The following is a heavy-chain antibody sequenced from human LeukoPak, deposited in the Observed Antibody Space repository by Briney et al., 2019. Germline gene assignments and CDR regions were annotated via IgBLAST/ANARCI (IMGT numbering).Heavy chain of an antibody. CDR1: AGSISGDY. CDR2: IYYSVRT. D-gene: IGHD5-24*01. V-gene: IGHV4-59*12. Sequence: SQTLSLTCSLSAGSISGDYWNWIRLPPGKGLVWIGYIYYSVRTYYKPSLKSRLTISVDTSKNQFSPKLSSVTAADPAVYYCARLVGYNPYDYWGQGTLVTVSS. CDR3: ARLVGYNPYDY. J-gene: IGHJ4*02.